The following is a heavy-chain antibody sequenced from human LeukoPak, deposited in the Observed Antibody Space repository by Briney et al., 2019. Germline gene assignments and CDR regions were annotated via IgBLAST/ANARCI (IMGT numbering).Heavy chain of an antibody. D-gene: IGHD5-18*01. V-gene: IGHV4-61*09. J-gene: IGHJ5*02. CDR3: AREGYSYGYKGWFDP. CDR2: IYSSGST. CDR1: GGSISSSSYY. Sequence: SETLSLTCTVSGGSISSSSYYWGWIRQPAGKGLEWIGHIYSSGSTNYNPSLKSRVTMSLDTSKSQFSLKLSSVTAADTAVYYCAREGYSYGYKGWFDPWGQGTLVTVSS.